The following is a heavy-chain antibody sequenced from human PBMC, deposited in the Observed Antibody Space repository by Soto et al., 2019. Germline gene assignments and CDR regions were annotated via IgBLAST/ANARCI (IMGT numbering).Heavy chain of an antibody. Sequence: PGGSLRLSCAASGFTFSSHWINWVRQAPGKGLEWVANIKQDGSEKYYVDSVKGRFTISRDNAKNSLYLQMNSLRAEDTALYYCANSRSYFSFDYGGQGTLVTVSS. CDR2: IKQDGSEK. CDR3: ANSRSYFSFDY. V-gene: IGHV3-7*05. D-gene: IGHD1-26*01. CDR1: GFTFSSHW. J-gene: IGHJ4*02.